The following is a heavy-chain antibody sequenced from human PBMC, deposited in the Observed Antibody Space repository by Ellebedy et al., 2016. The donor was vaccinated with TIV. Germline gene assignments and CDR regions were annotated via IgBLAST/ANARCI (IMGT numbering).Heavy chain of an antibody. D-gene: IGHD3/OR15-3a*01. Sequence: LRLSCTVSGGSVSSGVYYWSWIRQDPGKGLEWIGYIHNTGSTFYNPSLQSRLAMSVDTSKNQFSLNLSSVTVADTAIYYCARCIQLDVLDSWGQGTLVIVSS. J-gene: IGHJ5*01. CDR3: ARCIQLDVLDS. CDR2: IHNTGST. CDR1: GGSVSSGVYY. V-gene: IGHV4-31*03.